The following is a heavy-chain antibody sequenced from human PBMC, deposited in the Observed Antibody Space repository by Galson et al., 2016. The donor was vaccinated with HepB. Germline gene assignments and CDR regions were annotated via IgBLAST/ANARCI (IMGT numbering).Heavy chain of an antibody. CDR3: ANRLPGVSPGRN. Sequence: SLRLSCAASGFTFSSYAMSWVRQAPGKGLEWVSVIGSTGIDTHYADSVRGRFTISRGNSKNTLYLQMNSLRAEDTAVYYCANRLPGVSPGRNWGQGTLVTVSS. V-gene: IGHV3-23*01. D-gene: IGHD2-21*01. J-gene: IGHJ4*02. CDR1: GFTFSSYA. CDR2: IGSTGIDT.